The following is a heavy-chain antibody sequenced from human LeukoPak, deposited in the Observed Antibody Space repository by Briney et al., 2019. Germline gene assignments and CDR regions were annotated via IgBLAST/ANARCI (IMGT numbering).Heavy chain of an antibody. J-gene: IGHJ4*02. CDR3: VKDGVGANFDY. Sequence: PGGSLRLSCSASGFIFSNYAVHWVRQAPGKGLEYVSAISSNGDSTYYADSVKGRLTISRDNSKNTLYLQMSSLRAEDTAVYYCVKDGVGANFDYWGQGTLVTVSS. CDR2: ISSNGDST. V-gene: IGHV3-64D*06. D-gene: IGHD1-26*01. CDR1: GFIFSNYA.